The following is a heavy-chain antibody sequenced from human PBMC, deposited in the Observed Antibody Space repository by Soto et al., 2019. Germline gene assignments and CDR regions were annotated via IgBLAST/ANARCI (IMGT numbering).Heavy chain of an antibody. CDR2: ISHDGSNK. CDR3: ARDPRDDAFDI. Sequence: QVQLVESGGGVVQPGRSLRLSCAASGFTFSSYAMHWVRQAPGKGLEWVAVISHDGSNKYYADSVKGRFTISRDNSKNTLYLLMNSLRAEDTAVYYCARDPRDDAFDIWGQGTMVTVSS. CDR1: GFTFSSYA. V-gene: IGHV3-30-3*01. J-gene: IGHJ3*02.